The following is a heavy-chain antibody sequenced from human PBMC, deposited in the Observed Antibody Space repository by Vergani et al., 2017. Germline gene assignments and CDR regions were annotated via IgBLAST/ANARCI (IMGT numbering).Heavy chain of an antibody. CDR2: ISYDGRNK. Sequence: QVQLVESGGGVVQPGRSLRLSCAASGFTFSSYAMHWVRQAPGKGLEWVAVISYDGRNKYYADSVKGRFTISRDNSKNTLYLQMNSLRAEDTAVYYCARDQAGVAAAGRGYFDYWGQGTLVTVSS. V-gene: IGHV3-30*04. CDR1: GFTFSSYA. J-gene: IGHJ4*02. CDR3: ARDQAGVAAAGRGYFDY. D-gene: IGHD6-13*01.